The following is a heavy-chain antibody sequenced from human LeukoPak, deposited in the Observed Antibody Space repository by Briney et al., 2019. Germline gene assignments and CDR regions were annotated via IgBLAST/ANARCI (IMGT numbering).Heavy chain of an antibody. V-gene: IGHV1-69*04. J-gene: IGHJ4*02. CDR3: ARDDKIRPDY. CDR2: IIPILGIA. Sequence: ASVKVSCKASGYTFTSYGISWVRQAPGQGLEWMGRIIPILGIANYAQKFQGRVTITADKSTSTAYMELSSLRSEDTAVYYCARDDKIRPDYWGQGTLVTVSS. CDR1: GYTFTSYG.